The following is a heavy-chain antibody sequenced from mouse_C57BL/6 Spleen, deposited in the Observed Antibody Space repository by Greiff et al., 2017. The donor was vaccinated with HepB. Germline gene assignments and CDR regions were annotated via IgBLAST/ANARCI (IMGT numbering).Heavy chain of an antibody. CDR2: IRNKANNHAT. D-gene: IGHD2-4*01. Sequence: EVKVVESGGGLVQPGGSMKLSCAASGFTFSDAWMDWVRQSPEKGLEWVAEIRNKANNHATYYAESVKGRFTISRDDSKSSVYLQMNSLRAEDTGIYYCTRIYYDYDGDYFDYWGQGTTLTVSS. CDR1: GFTFSDAW. J-gene: IGHJ2*01. V-gene: IGHV6-6*01. CDR3: TRIYYDYDGDYFDY.